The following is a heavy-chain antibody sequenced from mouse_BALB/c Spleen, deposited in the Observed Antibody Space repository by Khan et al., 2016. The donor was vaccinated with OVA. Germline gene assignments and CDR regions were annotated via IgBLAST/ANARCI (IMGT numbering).Heavy chain of an antibody. Sequence: VQLQQSGAELVRPGVSVKISCKGSGYTFTDFTMHWVKQSHAMSLEWIGVISTYYGDADYNQKFKGKATMTVDKSSNTAYMDLARLTSEASAIFSCERGGGGDRFLYWGQGTLVTVSA. CDR2: ISTYYGDA. J-gene: IGHJ3*01. V-gene: IGHV1S137*01. CDR1: GYTFTDFT. CDR3: ERGGGGDRFLY.